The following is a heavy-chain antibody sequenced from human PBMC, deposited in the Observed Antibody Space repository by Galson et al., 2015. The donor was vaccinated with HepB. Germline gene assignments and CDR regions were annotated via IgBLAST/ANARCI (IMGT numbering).Heavy chain of an antibody. CDR1: GYTFTNYG. V-gene: IGHV1-18*01. Sequence: SVTVSCKASGYTFTNYGFTWVRQAPGQGLEWMGWISGHNGNTNYAQKLQGRVTMTTDTSTSTAYMELRSLRSDDTAVYYCARGGKTVAGTPLFYWGQGVLVTVSS. D-gene: IGHD6-19*01. CDR2: ISGHNGNT. J-gene: IGHJ4*02. CDR3: ARGGKTVAGTPLFY.